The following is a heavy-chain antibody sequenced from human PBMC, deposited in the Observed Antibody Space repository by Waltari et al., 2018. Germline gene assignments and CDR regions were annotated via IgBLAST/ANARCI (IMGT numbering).Heavy chain of an antibody. CDR2: IKQDGSEE. Sequence: EVQLVESGGGLVRPGGSLVLSCADSGISMLRFWRTWVRRAPWKGLEWVANIKQDGSEEYYVDSVKGRVTISKDNAKNSLYLQMNSLRAEDTAVYFCARERRGQSGWYYFDFWGQGSLVTVSS. J-gene: IGHJ4*02. CDR3: ARERRGQSGWYYFDF. V-gene: IGHV3-7*01. CDR1: GISMLRFW. D-gene: IGHD6-19*01.